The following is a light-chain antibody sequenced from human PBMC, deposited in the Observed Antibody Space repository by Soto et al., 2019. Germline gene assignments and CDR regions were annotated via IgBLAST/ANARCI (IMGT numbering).Light chain of an antibody. CDR3: QQSYSIPST. V-gene: IGKV1-39*01. CDR2: AAS. CDR1: QRIGTH. J-gene: IGKJ1*01. Sequence: DIQMTQSPSSLSASVGGRVTITCRTSQRIGTHLNGYHEKPGKTPKLMIYAASSLQIGVPSRFSGSGSGTDFMITISSLQPEYFATYYCQQSYSIPSTFGQGTKVEIK.